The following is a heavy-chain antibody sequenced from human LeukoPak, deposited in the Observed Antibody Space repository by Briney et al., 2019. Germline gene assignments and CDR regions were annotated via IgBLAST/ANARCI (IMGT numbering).Heavy chain of an antibody. CDR1: GYSISSGYY. J-gene: IGHJ5*02. Sequence: SETLSLTCAVSGYSISSGYYWGWIWQPPGKGLEWIGSMYHSGSTYYNPSLKSRVTISVDTSKNLFSLKLSSATAADTAVDYCARQLFWSGYWFDPWGEGTLVTVSS. V-gene: IGHV4-38-2*01. CDR3: ARQLFWSGYWFDP. CDR2: MYHSGST. D-gene: IGHD3-3*01.